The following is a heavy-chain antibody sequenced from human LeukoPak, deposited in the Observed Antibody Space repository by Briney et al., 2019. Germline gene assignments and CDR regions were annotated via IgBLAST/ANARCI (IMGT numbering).Heavy chain of an antibody. CDR1: GGSISSGSYY. V-gene: IGHV4-61*02. CDR3: ARGMATILAWFDP. D-gene: IGHD5-24*01. CDR2: IYTSGST. J-gene: IGHJ5*02. Sequence: PSETLSLTCTVSGGSISSGSYYWSWIRQPAGKGLEWIGRIYTSGSTNYNPSLKSRVTISVGTSKNQFSLKLSSVTAADTAVYYCARGMATILAWFDPWGQGTLVTVSS.